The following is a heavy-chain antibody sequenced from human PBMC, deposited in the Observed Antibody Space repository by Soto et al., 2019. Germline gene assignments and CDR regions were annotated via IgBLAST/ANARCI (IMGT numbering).Heavy chain of an antibody. CDR2: INAGNGNT. V-gene: IGHV1-3*05. CDR1: GYTFTSYA. Sequence: QVQLVQSGAEEKKPGASVKVSCKASGYTFTSYAMHWVRQAPGQRLEWMGWINAGNGNTKYSQKFQGRVTITRDTSASTAYMELSSLRSEDTSVYYCARSTGIAVADYWGQGTLVTVSS. J-gene: IGHJ4*02. CDR3: ARSTGIAVADY. D-gene: IGHD6-19*01.